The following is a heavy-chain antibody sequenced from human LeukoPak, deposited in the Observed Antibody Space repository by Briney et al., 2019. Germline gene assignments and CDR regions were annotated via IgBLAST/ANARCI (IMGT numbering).Heavy chain of an antibody. CDR3: GRVGMVRGVINYYGMDV. CDR2: INGYNGNT. V-gene: IGHV1-18*01. D-gene: IGHD3-10*01. Sequence: ASVKVSCKASGYTFTSYGISWVRQAPGQGLEWMGWINGYNGNTNYAQKLQGRVTMTTATSTSTAYMELRSLRSDDTAVYYCGRVGMVRGVINYYGMDVWGQGTTVTVSS. CDR1: GYTFTSYG. J-gene: IGHJ6*02.